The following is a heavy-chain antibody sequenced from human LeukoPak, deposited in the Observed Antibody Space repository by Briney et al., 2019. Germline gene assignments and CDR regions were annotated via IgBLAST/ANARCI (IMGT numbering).Heavy chain of an antibody. V-gene: IGHV4-34*01. CDR2: INHSGST. CDR3: ATGHGYYDFWSGYYRQGNWFDP. Sequence: SETLSLTCAVYGGSFSGYYWSWIRQPPGKGLEWIGEINHSGSTNYNPSLKSRVAISVDTSKNQFSLKLSSVTAADTAVYYCATGHGYYDFWSGYYRQGNWFDPWGQGTLVTVSS. CDR1: GGSFSGYY. J-gene: IGHJ5*02. D-gene: IGHD3-3*01.